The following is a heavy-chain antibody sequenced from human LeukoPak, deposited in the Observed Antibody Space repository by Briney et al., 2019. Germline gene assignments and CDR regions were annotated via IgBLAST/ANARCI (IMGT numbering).Heavy chain of an antibody. CDR2: IYSGGST. V-gene: IGHV3-66*01. D-gene: IGHD2-15*01. CDR3: ARVGFASVWVSCSGGSCYHYFDY. CDR1: GFNVSSNY. J-gene: IGHJ4*02. Sequence: GRSLRLSCAASGFNVSSNYMIWVRQAPGKGLEWVSVIYSGGSTYYADSVAGRFTISRDNAKNSLYLQMNSLRAEDTALYYCARVGFASVWVSCSGGSCYHYFDYWGQGTLVTVSS.